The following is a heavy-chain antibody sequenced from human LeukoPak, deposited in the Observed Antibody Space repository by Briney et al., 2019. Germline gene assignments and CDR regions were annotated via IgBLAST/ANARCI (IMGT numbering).Heavy chain of an antibody. CDR2: INSDATRP. CDR1: GFTFSGYW. CDR3: ARETRETGRGYHRTDAFDI. D-gene: IGHD3-22*01. J-gene: IGHJ3*02. Sequence: PGGSLRLSCAASGFTFSGYWMHWVRQAPGEGLVWVSRINSDATRPSYADSVKGRFTISRDNAKNTLYLQMNSLRADDTALYHCARETRETGRGYHRTDAFDIWGQGTMVSVSS. V-gene: IGHV3-74*01.